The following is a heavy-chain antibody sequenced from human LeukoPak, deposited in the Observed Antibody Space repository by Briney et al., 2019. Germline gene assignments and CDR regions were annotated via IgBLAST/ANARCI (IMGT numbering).Heavy chain of an antibody. CDR1: GFTFSSYE. J-gene: IGHJ4*02. Sequence: GGSLRLSCAASGFTFSSYEMNWVRQAPGKGLEWVSYISSSGSMIYYADSVKGRFTISRGNAKNSLYLQMNSLRGEDTAVYYCARDPDMVYWGQGTLVTVSS. CDR3: ARDPDMVY. CDR2: ISSSGSMI. D-gene: IGHD3-10*01. V-gene: IGHV3-48*03.